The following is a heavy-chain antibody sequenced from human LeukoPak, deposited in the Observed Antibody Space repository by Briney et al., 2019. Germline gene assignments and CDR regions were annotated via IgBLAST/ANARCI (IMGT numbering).Heavy chain of an antibody. J-gene: IGHJ4*02. CDR1: GFIFSSYS. D-gene: IGHD4/OR15-4a*01. CDR2: ISSSKTYI. CDR3: ARRAGAYSHPYDY. Sequence: PGGSLRLSCAASGFIFSSYSMSWVRQAPGKGLECVSSISSSKTYIYYADSVKGRFTISRDNVKNSLYLQMNSLRAEDTAVYYCARRAGAYSHPYDYWGQGTLVTVSS. V-gene: IGHV3-21*04.